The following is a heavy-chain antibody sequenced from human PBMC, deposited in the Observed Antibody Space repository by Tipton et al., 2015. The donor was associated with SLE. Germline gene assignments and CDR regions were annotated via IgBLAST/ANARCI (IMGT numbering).Heavy chain of an antibody. V-gene: IGHV4-59*12. CDR3: ARGVSGYFHYCYMDV. CDR2: FYYSGST. CDR1: GGSMSTYY. Sequence: SLTCTVSGGSMSTYYWNWIRQFPGKGLEWIGYFYYSGSTNYNPSLKSRVAISLDTPKNQFSLRLTSVTAADTAVYYCARGVSGYFHYCYMDVWGRGTTVTISS. J-gene: IGHJ6*03. D-gene: IGHD3-16*01.